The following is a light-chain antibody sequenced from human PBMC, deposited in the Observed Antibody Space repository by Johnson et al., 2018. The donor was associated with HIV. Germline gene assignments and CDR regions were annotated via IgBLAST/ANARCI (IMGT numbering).Light chain of an antibody. Sequence: QSVLTQPPSVSAAPGQKVTISCSGSSSNIGNNYVSWYQQLPGTAPKLLIYETNKRPSGIPDRFSGSKSGTSATLGITGLQTGDEADYYCGTWDSSLRVGFLGTGTKVTVL. CDR3: GTWDSSLRVGF. CDR2: ETN. V-gene: IGLV1-51*02. CDR1: SSNIGNNY. J-gene: IGLJ1*01.